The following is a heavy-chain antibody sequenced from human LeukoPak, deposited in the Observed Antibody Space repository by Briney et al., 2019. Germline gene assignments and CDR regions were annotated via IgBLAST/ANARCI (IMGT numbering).Heavy chain of an antibody. CDR3: ASKVDIAAAVRDDAFDI. Sequence: GESLKISCKGSGYSFTSYWIGWVRQMPGKGLEWMGIIYPGDSDTRYSPSFQGQVTISADKSISIAYLQWSSLKASDTAMYYCASKVDIAAAVRDDAFDIWGQGTMVTVSS. J-gene: IGHJ3*02. V-gene: IGHV5-51*01. CDR2: IYPGDSDT. D-gene: IGHD6-13*01. CDR1: GYSFTSYW.